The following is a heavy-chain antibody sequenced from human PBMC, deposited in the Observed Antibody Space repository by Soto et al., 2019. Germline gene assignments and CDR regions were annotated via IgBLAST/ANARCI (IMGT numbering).Heavy chain of an antibody. J-gene: IGHJ3*02. CDR2: IKQDGSEK. V-gene: IGHV3-7*01. CDR1: GFTFSSYW. D-gene: IGHD3-10*01. CDR3: ARVGSLLWFGELFAFDI. Sequence: GGSLRLSCAASGFTFSSYWMSWVRQAPGKGLEWVANIKQDGSEKYYVDSVKGRFTISRDNAKNSLYLQMNSLRAEDTAVYYCARVGSLLWFGELFAFDIWGQGTMVTVSS.